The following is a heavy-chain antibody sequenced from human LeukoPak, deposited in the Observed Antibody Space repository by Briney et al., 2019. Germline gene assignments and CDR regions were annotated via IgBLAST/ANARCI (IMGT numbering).Heavy chain of an antibody. Sequence: GGSLRLSCAASGFTSSNYPMNWVRQARGKGLEWVSYFSASSRTIYYADSVKGRFTISRDNAKNSLYLQMNSLRDEDTAVYYCARGNYDSSAYYYVFDYWGQGTLVTVSS. CDR2: FSASSRTI. D-gene: IGHD3-22*01. CDR3: ARGNYDSSAYYYVFDY. V-gene: IGHV3-48*02. J-gene: IGHJ4*02. CDR1: GFTSSNYP.